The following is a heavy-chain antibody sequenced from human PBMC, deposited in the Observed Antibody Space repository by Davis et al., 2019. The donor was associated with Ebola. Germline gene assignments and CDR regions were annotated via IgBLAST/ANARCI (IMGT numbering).Heavy chain of an antibody. CDR2: ISSSSSYI. Sequence: GESLKISCAASGFTFSSYSMNWVRQAPGKGLEWVSSISSSSSYIYYADSVKGRFTISRDNSKNTLYLQMNSLRAEDTAVYYCARDKRFLEWLFPDYWGQGTLVTVSS. V-gene: IGHV3-21*01. CDR3: ARDKRFLEWLFPDY. D-gene: IGHD3-3*01. J-gene: IGHJ4*02. CDR1: GFTFSSYS.